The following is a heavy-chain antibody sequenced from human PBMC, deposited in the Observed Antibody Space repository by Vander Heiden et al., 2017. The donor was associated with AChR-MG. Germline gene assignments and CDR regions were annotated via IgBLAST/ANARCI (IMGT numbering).Heavy chain of an antibody. Sequence: QVTLRESGPALVKPTQTLTLTCTFSGFSLSTSGMCVSWIRQPPGKALEWLALIDWDDDKYYSTSLKTRLTISKDTSKNQVVLTMTNMDPVDTATYYCARMVGIAAAGTPYYYYYYGMDVWGQGTTVTVSS. CDR1: GFSLSTSGMC. D-gene: IGHD6-13*01. CDR3: ARMVGIAAAGTPYYYYYYGMDV. CDR2: IDWDDDK. V-gene: IGHV2-70*01. J-gene: IGHJ6*02.